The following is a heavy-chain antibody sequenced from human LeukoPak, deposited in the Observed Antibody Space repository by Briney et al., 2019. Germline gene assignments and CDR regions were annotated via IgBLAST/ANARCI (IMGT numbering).Heavy chain of an antibody. CDR1: GFTFSSYA. CDR2: ISYDGSNK. J-gene: IGHJ5*02. Sequence: GGSLRLSCSASGFTFSSYAMHWVRQAPGKGLEWVAVISYDGSNKYYADSVKGRFTISRDNSKNTLYLQMNSLRAEDTAVYYCAKEGYGGTWFDPWGQGTLVTVSS. CDR3: AKEGYGGTWFDP. D-gene: IGHD5-12*01. V-gene: IGHV3-30*04.